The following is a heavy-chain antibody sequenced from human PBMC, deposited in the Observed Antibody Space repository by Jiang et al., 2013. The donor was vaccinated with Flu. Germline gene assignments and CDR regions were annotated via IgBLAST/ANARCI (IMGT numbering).Heavy chain of an antibody. CDR3: ARVKEVLLWFRELEDRIHYFDY. D-gene: IGHD3-10*01. J-gene: IGHJ4*02. V-gene: IGHV1-2*06. Sequence: GAEVKKPGASVKVSCKASGYTFTGYYMHWVRQAPGQGLEWMGRINPNSGGTNYAQKFQGRVTMTRDTSISTAYMELSRLRSDDTAVYYCARVKEVLLWFRELEDRIHYFDYWGQGTLVTVSS. CDR1: GYTFTGYY. CDR2: INPNSGGT.